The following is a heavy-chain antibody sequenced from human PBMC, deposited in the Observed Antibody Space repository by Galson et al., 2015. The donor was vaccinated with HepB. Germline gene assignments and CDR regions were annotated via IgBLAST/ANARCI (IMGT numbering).Heavy chain of an antibody. CDR2: INSDGSST. CDR3: ARVGGNTDIVVVPAAAYYYGMDV. J-gene: IGHJ6*02. V-gene: IGHV3-74*01. D-gene: IGHD2-2*01. Sequence: SLRLSCAAPGFTFSSYWMHWVRQAPGKGLVWVSRINSDGSSTSYADSVKGRFTISRDNAKNTLYLQMNSLRAEDTAVYYRARVGGNTDIVVVPAAAYYYGMDVWGQGTMVTVSS. CDR1: GFTFSSYW.